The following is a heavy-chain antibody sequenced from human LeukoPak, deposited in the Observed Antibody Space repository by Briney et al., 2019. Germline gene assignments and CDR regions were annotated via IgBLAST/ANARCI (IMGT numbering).Heavy chain of an antibody. V-gene: IGHV1-18*01. CDR3: AKVPNSLLAAGYSDY. CDR1: GYTFTSYG. D-gene: IGHD6-25*01. CDR2: INAYNGNT. Sequence: GASVKVSCKASGYTFTSYGISWVRQAPGQGLEWVGGINAYNGNTNYSQRLQGRVTMTTYTSTSAAYMELRSLRSDDTAVYYCAKVPNSLLAAGYSDYWGQGTLVTVSS. J-gene: IGHJ4*02.